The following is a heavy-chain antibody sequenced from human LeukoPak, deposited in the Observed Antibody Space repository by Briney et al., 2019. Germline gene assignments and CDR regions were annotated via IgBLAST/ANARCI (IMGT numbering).Heavy chain of an antibody. CDR1: GFTFSNAW. CDR3: TTEYTFGADFFDY. V-gene: IGHV3-15*01. D-gene: IGHD5-18*01. J-gene: IGHJ4*02. CDR2: IKSETDGGTT. Sequence: GGSLRLSCAASGFTFSNAWMSWVRQVPGKGLEWLGHIKSETDGGTTDYAAPVKGRFTISRDDSRNTLYLQMNSLKSEDTAVYHCTTEYTFGADFFDYWGQGTLVTVSS.